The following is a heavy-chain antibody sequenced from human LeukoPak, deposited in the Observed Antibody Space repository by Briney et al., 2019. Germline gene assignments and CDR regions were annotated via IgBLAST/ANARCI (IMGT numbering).Heavy chain of an antibody. CDR2: IWYDGSNK. J-gene: IGHJ6*04. CDR3: AREYYDILTGYPLGYGMDV. V-gene: IGHV3-33*01. Sequence: GGSLRLSRAASGFTFSSYGMHWVRQAPGKGLEWVAVIWYDGSNKYYADSVKGRFTISRDNSKNTLYLQMNSLRAEDTAVYYCAREYYDILTGYPLGYGMDVWGKGTTVTVSS. D-gene: IGHD3-9*01. CDR1: GFTFSSYG.